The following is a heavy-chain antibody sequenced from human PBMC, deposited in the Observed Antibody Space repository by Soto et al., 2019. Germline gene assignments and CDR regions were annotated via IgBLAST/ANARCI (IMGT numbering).Heavy chain of an antibody. CDR2: IHYSGATSFFP. J-gene: IGHJ5*02. CDR3: ARGGAPYNWFGP. D-gene: IGHD3-16*01. Sequence: PSETLSLTCTVSGGSMRNYFWTWIRQPPGKGLEWIGYIHYSGATSFFPSYNPSLRGRVTISEDTSKNQFSLRLSSVTSADTAVYYCARGGAPYNWFGPWGQGTLVTVSS. V-gene: IGHV4-59*01. CDR1: GGSMRNYF.